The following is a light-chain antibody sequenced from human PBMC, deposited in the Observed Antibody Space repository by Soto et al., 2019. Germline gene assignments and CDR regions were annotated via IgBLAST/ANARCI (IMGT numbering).Light chain of an antibody. CDR3: QQYDNLPWT. CDR2: DAS. J-gene: IGKJ1*01. Sequence: DIQMTQSPSSLSASVGDRVTITCQASQDIRKYLNWYQQKPGKAPKLLIYDASNLETGVPSRFRGRGSGTDYTFTISSLQPEDIATYYCQQYDNLPWTFGQGTKVEIK. V-gene: IGKV1-33*01. CDR1: QDIRKY.